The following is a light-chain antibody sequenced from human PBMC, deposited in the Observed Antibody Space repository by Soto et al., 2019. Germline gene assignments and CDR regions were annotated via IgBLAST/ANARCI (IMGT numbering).Light chain of an antibody. CDR2: DAS. Sequence: DIQMTQSPSTLSGSVGDRVTITCRASQTISSWLAWYQQKKGKAPKLLIYDASTLESGVPSRFSGSGSGTEFTLTISSLQPDDFATYYCQQYNSYSPTFGQGTKVDI. CDR3: QQYNSYSPT. CDR1: QTISSW. V-gene: IGKV1-5*01. J-gene: IGKJ1*01.